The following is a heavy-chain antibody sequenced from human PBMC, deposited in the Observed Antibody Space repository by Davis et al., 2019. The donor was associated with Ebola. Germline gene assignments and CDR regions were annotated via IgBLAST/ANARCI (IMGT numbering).Heavy chain of an antibody. CDR1: GFTFSSYS. Sequence: GESLKISCAASGFTFSSYSMNWVRQAPGKGLEWVSYISSSSSTIYYADSVKGRFTISRDNAKNSLYLQMNSLRAEDTAVYYCASDTHCSSTSCFYYYYGMDVWGQGTTVTVSS. V-gene: IGHV3-48*04. J-gene: IGHJ6*02. CDR2: ISSSSSTI. D-gene: IGHD2-2*01. CDR3: ASDTHCSSTSCFYYYYGMDV.